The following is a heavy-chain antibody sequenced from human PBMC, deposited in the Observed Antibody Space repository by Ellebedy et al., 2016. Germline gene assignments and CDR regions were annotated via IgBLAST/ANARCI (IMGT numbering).Heavy chain of an antibody. CDR3: VREGDYYGSGSSPAWFDP. J-gene: IGHJ5*02. CDR1: GFIFSRYT. Sequence: GGSLRLSXAASGFIFSRYTMHWVRQAPGKGLEWVALISYDGSNEYYAASVKGRFTISRDDSKNTLYLQMNTLSPEDTAVYYCVREGDYYGSGSSPAWFDPWGQGTLVSVSS. D-gene: IGHD3-10*01. CDR2: ISYDGSNE. V-gene: IGHV3-30*04.